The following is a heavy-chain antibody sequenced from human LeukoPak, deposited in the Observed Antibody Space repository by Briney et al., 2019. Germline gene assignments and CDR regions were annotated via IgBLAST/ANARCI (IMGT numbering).Heavy chain of an antibody. V-gene: IGHV1-69*13. D-gene: IGHD6-13*01. CDR1: GGTVSSYA. Sequence: SVKVSCKASGGTVSSYAISWVRQAPGQGLEWMGGIIPIFGTANYAQKFQGRVTITADQSTSTAYMELSSLRSEDTAVYYCARLRIAAAGTGDYWGQGTLVTVSS. CDR3: ARLRIAAAGTGDY. J-gene: IGHJ4*02. CDR2: IIPIFGTA.